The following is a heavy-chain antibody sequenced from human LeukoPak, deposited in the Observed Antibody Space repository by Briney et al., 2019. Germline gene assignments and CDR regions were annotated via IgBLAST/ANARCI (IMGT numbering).Heavy chain of an antibody. V-gene: IGHV1-69*13. CDR1: GYTFTSYY. J-gene: IGHJ6*02. CDR2: IIPIFGTA. Sequence: SVKVSCKASGYTFTSYYMHWVRQAPGQGLEWMGGIIPIFGTANYAQKFHGRVTITADESTSTAYMELSSLRSEDTAVYYCARDNPGLLEVASYYYYGMDVWGQGTTVTVSS. CDR3: ARDNPGLLEVASYYYYGMDV. D-gene: IGHD2-15*01.